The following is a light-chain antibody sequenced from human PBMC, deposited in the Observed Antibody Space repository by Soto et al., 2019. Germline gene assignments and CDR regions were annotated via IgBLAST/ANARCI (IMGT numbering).Light chain of an antibody. CDR3: GTWDTSLPACV. Sequence: QTVVTQPPSVSAAPGQRVTISCSGSASNIGNNSVSWYQQLPGAAPKLLIYDDNNRPSGIPDRFSGSKSGTSATLGITGRQTGDEADYYCGTWDTSLPACVFGPGTKVTVL. CDR2: DDN. CDR1: ASNIGNNS. V-gene: IGLV1-51*01. J-gene: IGLJ1*01.